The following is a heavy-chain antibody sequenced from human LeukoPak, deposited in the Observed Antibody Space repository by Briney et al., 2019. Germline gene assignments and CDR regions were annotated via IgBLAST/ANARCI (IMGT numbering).Heavy chain of an antibody. D-gene: IGHD3-3*01. CDR2: INPNNGVT. CDR3: AKEVRVVINNPAMGY. V-gene: IGHV1-2*02. CDR1: GYTFTGYY. Sequence: ASVKVSCKASGYTFTGYYMHWVRQAPGQGLEWMGWINPNNGVTNYAQKFQGRVTMTRGTSISTAYMELSRLRSDDTAVYYCAKEVRVVINNPAMGYWGQGTLVTVSS. J-gene: IGHJ4*02.